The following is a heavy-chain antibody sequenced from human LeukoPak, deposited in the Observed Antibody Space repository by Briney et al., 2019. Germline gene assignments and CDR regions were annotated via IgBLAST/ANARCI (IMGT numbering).Heavy chain of an antibody. J-gene: IGHJ4*02. V-gene: IGHV4-61*01. CDR1: NGSINFVSYY. Sequence: SETLSLTCTVSNGSINFVSYYWSWIRQPPGKGLEWLGYIHYTGNTIYNPSLRSRVTISMDTGKNQFSLKVSSVTAADTAVYYCARDGAGMTGTGLDYWGQGILATVSS. D-gene: IGHD3-9*01. CDR2: IHYTGNT. CDR3: ARDGAGMTGTGLDY.